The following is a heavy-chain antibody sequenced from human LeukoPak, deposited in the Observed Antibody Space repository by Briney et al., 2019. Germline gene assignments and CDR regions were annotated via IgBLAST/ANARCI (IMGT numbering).Heavy chain of an antibody. CDR1: GFTFSSYA. J-gene: IGHJ4*02. Sequence: GGSLRLSCAASGFTFSSYAMSWVRQAPGKGLEWVSAISGSGGSTYYADSVKGRFTISRDNSKNTLYLQMNSLRAEDTAVYYCAKDALYCGGDCYGSFDYWGQGTLVTVSS. V-gene: IGHV3-23*01. D-gene: IGHD2-21*01. CDR3: AKDALYCGGDCYGSFDY. CDR2: ISGSGGST.